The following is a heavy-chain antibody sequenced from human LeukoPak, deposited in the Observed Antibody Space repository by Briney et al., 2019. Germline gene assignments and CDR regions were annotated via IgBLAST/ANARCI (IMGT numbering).Heavy chain of an antibody. D-gene: IGHD5-18*01. J-gene: IGHJ4*02. CDR3: AGSSGYTYGFDY. V-gene: IGHV1-46*04. CDR1: GYIFTSYY. CDR2: INPSGGST. Sequence: GASVKVSCKASGYIFTSYYMHWVRQAPGEGLEWMGIINPSGGSTSYAQKLQGRLTMTRDTSTSTVYMELSSLRSEDTAVYYCAGSSGYTYGFDYWGQGTLVTVSS.